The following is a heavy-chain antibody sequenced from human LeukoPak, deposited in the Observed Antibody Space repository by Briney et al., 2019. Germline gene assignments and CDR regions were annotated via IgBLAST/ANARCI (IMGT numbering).Heavy chain of an antibody. CDR1: GYTFTSYG. CDR3: ARGPPRSATIWAFDI. Sequence: ASVKVSCKAFGYTFTSYGITWVRQAPGQGLEWMGWTSSYNGQTNYVQKFQGRVAMTADASTGTAYMELRSLTSDDMAVYYCARGPPRSATIWAFDIWGQGTMVTVSS. J-gene: IGHJ3*02. CDR2: TSSYNGQT. D-gene: IGHD3-10*01. V-gene: IGHV1-18*03.